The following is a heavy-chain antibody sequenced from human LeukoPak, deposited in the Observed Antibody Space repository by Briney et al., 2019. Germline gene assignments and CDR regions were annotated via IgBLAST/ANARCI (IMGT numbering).Heavy chain of an antibody. V-gene: IGHV4-39*07. CDR3: ARDLSSDLGWFDP. Sequence: SETLSLTSTVSGGSISSSSYYWGWIRQPPGKGLEWIGSIYYSGSTYYNPSLKSRVTISVDTSKNQFSLKLSSVTAADTAVYYCARDLSSDLGWFDPWGQGTLVTVSS. CDR2: IYYSGST. CDR1: GGSISSSSYY. J-gene: IGHJ5*02. D-gene: IGHD2-21*01.